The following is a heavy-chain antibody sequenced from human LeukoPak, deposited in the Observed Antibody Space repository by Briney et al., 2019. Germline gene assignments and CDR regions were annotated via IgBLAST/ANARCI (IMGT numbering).Heavy chain of an antibody. J-gene: IGHJ6*02. CDR3: ARHIAAADDYYYYGMDV. CDR2: MYYSGST. D-gene: IGHD6-13*01. V-gene: IGHV4-59*12. Sequence: SETLSLTCSVSGGSISGYYWDWIRQPPGKGLEWIGYMYYSGSTNYNPSLKSRVSKSVDTSRNQLSLKLSSVTAADTAVYYCARHIAAADDYYYYGMDVWGQGTTVTVSS. CDR1: GGSISGYY.